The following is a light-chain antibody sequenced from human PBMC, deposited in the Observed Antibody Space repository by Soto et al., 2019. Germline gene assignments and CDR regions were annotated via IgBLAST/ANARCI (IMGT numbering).Light chain of an antibody. V-gene: IGLV2-14*01. CDR1: SSDVGGYNY. Sequence: QSALTQPASVSGSPGQSITISCTGTSSDVGGYNYVSWYQQYPGKAPKLMISEVSNRPSGVSNRFSVYKSGNTASLTISGLQAEDEADYYCSSYASSRDVFFGGGTKLTVL. CDR2: EVS. J-gene: IGLJ2*01. CDR3: SSYASSRDVF.